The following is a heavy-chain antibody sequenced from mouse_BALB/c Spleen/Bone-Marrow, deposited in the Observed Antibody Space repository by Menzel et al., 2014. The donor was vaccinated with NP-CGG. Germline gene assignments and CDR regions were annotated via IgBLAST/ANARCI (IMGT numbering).Heavy chain of an antibody. CDR1: GFTFSDYG. D-gene: IGHD1-1*01. V-gene: IGHV5-6-3*01. CDR2: INSNGGST. J-gene: IGHJ1*01. Sequence: EVKLVESGGGLVQPGGSLKLSCAASGFTFSDYGMSRVRQTPDKRLELVANINSNGGSTYYVDSVMGRFTISRDNAKNTLYLQTSSLKSEDTAMYYCGCACYGSRYGYFDVWVAGTSVTVSS. CDR3: GCACYGSRYGYFDV.